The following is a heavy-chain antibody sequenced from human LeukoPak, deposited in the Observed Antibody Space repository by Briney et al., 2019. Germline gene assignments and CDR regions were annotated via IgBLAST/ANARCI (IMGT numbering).Heavy chain of an antibody. CDR2: ISGSGGST. CDR1: GFTFSSYA. V-gene: IGHV3-23*01. D-gene: IGHD3-3*01. CDR3: AKRNYDFWSGYYRRAENHFDY. Sequence: GGSLRLSCAASGFTFSSYAMSWVCQAPGKGLEWVSSISGSGGSTYYADSVKGRFTISRDNSKNTLYLQMNSLRAEDTAVYYCAKRNYDFWSGYYRRAENHFDYWGQGALVTVSS. J-gene: IGHJ4*02.